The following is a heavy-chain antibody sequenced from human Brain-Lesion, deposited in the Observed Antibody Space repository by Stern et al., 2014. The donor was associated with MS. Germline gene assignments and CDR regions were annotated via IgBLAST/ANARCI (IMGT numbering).Heavy chain of an antibody. J-gene: IGHJ4*02. D-gene: IGHD2-21*01. CDR1: GFPIRTFG. Sequence: VQLLDSGRSVVSPGMPLRISWVPSGFPIRTFGMPWVRHAPGKGQAWVACISFDGGDTYYADTVKVRFTISRAYSKNNSSLQINSLRVEDTAVYHCAKDRQLWTYFFYYCGQGSLFTVSS. CDR3: AKDRQLWTYFFYY. CDR2: ISFDGGDT. V-gene: IGHV3-30*04.